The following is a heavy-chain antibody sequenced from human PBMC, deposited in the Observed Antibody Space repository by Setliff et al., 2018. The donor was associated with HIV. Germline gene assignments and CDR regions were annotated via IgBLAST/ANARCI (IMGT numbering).Heavy chain of an antibody. CDR3: ARQRVTSSGYYYDGMDV. D-gene: IGHD3-3*01. J-gene: IGHJ6*02. Sequence: SETLSLTCAVYGGSFSGYYWSWIRQPPGKGLEWIGEIHHSGSTNYNPSLKSRVTTSVDTSKNQFSLKVTSVTAADTAVYYCARQRVTSSGYYYDGMDVWGQGTTVT. CDR1: GGSFSGYY. CDR2: IHHSGST. V-gene: IGHV4-34*01.